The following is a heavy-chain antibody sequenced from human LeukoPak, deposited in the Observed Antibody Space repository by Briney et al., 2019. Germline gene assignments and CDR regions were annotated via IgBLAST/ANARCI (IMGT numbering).Heavy chain of an antibody. CDR2: IYTSGST. CDR3: ARGFPSSSRWFDP. J-gene: IGHJ5*02. V-gene: IGHV4-4*07. CDR1: GGSISSYY. D-gene: IGHD6-6*01. Sequence: SETLSLTCTVSGGSISSYYWSWIRQPAGKGLEWIGRIYTSGSTNYNPSLKSRVTISVDTSNNQFSLNLHSVTAADTAVYYCARGFPSSSRWFDPWGQGTLVTVSS.